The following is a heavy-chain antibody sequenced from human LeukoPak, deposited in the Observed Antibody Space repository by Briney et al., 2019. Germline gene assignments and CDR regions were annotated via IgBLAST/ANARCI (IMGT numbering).Heavy chain of an antibody. CDR2: IKQDGSEK. Sequence: GGSPRLSSAASGFTLSSYWMSLVRPAPGKGLEWGARIKQDGSEKHYVDSVKGRFTISRDNAKNSVYLQMNTLRAEDTAVYYCARYIETPRRDLDYWGQGTLVTVSS. CDR1: GFTLSSYW. D-gene: IGHD4-23*01. V-gene: IGHV3-7*01. CDR3: ARYIETPRRDLDY. J-gene: IGHJ4*02.